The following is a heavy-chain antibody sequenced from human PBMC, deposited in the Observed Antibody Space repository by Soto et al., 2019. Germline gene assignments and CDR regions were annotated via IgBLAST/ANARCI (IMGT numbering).Heavy chain of an antibody. D-gene: IGHD2-8*02. CDR2: IYHSGST. J-gene: IGHJ4*02. V-gene: IGHV4-30-2*01. Sequence: KPSETLSLTCAVSGGSISSGGYSWSWIRQPPGKGLEWIGYIYHSGSTYYNPSLKSRVTISVDRSKNQFSLKLSSVTAADTAVYYCARDKITGLFDYWGQGTLVTVSS. CDR3: ARDKITGLFDY. CDR1: GGSISSGGYS.